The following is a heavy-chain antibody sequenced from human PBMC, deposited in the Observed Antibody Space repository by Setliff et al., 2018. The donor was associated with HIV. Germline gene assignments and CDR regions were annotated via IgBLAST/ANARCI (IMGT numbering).Heavy chain of an antibody. D-gene: IGHD3-16*02. J-gene: IGHJ4*02. CDR2: IYYSGST. Sequence: SETLSLTCTVSGGSISSGGYYWSWIRQHPGKGLEWIGYIYYSGSTYYNPSLKSRVTISVDTSKNQFSLKLSSVTAADTAVYYCARVPPLKAFGGVISLYYFDYWGQGALVTVSS. V-gene: IGHV4-31*03. CDR1: GGSISSGGYY. CDR3: ARVPPLKAFGGVISLYYFDY.